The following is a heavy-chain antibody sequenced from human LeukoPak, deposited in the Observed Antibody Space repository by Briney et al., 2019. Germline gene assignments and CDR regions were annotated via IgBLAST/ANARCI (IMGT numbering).Heavy chain of an antibody. CDR3: ARTPYDFWSGYYYSSWAFDI. V-gene: IGHV1-2*02. CDR1: GYTFTGYY. J-gene: IGHJ3*02. CDR2: INPNSGGT. D-gene: IGHD3-3*01. Sequence: ASVKVSCKASGYTFTGYYMHWVRQAPGQGLEWMGWINPNSGGTSYAQKFQGRVTMTRDTSISTAYMELSRLRSDDAAVYYCARTPYDFWSGYYYSSWAFDIWGQGTMVTVSS.